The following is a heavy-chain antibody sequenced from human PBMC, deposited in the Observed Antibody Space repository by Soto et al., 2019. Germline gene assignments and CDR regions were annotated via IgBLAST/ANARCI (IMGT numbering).Heavy chain of an antibody. CDR1: GFTFSNSA. D-gene: IGHD5-18*01. CDR2: ISYGGSTE. V-gene: IGHV3-30-3*01. J-gene: IGHJ6*02. Sequence: QVQLVESGGGVVQPGRSLRLSCAASGFTFSNSAMHWVRQAPGKGLEWVAVISYGGSTEYYADSVKGRFTISRDNSKNTLYLQMYSLRAEDTAVYYCARVRPGYSYGTVDVWGQGTMVTVSS. CDR3: ARVRPGYSYGTVDV.